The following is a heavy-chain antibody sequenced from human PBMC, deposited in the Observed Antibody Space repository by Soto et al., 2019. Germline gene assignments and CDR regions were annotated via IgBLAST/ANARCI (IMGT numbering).Heavy chain of an antibody. D-gene: IGHD3-10*01. CDR2: IWYDGSNK. V-gene: IGHV3-30*02. CDR1: GFTFSSYG. J-gene: IGHJ4*02. Sequence: GGSLRLSCAASGFTFSSYGMHWVRQAPGKGLEWVAVIWYDGSNKYYADSVKGRFTISRDNSKNTLYLQMNSLRAEDTAVYYCAKDRITMVRGVTFYYFDYWGQGTLVTVSS. CDR3: AKDRITMVRGVTFYYFDY.